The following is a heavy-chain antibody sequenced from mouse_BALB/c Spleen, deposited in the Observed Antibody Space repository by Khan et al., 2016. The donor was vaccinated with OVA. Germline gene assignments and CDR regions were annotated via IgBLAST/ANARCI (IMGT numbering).Heavy chain of an antibody. CDR2: ISSGGNYT. CDR3: TRPPITTVVATSYWFFDV. CDR1: GFTFSNYA. J-gene: IGHJ1*01. D-gene: IGHD1-1*01. V-gene: IGHV5-9-3*01. Sequence: EVQLQESGGALVQPGGSLKLSCAASGFTFSNYAMSWVRQTPEKRLEWVATISSGGNYTYYPDSVKGRFTISRDNAKSTLYLQMSSLRSEDTAMFYCTRPPITTVVATSYWFFDVGGAGTTVTVSS.